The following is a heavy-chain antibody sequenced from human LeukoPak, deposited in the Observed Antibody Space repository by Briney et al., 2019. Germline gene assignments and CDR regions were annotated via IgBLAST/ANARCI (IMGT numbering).Heavy chain of an antibody. CDR2: INPNSGGT. V-gene: IGHV1-2*02. D-gene: IGHD2-15*01. CDR3: ARVQILGRIVVVVAATPDFDY. J-gene: IGHJ4*02. CDR1: GYTLTGYY. Sequence: ASVKVSCKASGYTLTGYYMHWARQAPGQGLEWMGWINPNSGGTNYAQKFQGRVTMTRDTSISTAYMELSRLRSDDTAVYYCARVQILGRIVVVVAATPDFDYWGQGTLVTVSS.